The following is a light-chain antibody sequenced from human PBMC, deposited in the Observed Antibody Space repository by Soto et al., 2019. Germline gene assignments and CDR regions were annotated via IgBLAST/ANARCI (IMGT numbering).Light chain of an antibody. CDR2: TTS. V-gene: IGKV1-39*01. Sequence: DIQMTQSPSSLSASVGDRVTITCRASQSISSYLNWYQQKPGKAPKLLIYTTSRLQSGVPSRFSGSGSGTDFTLTISSLQPEDFATYYCQQSYSTLWTFSQGTKVEVK. CDR1: QSISSY. CDR3: QQSYSTLWT. J-gene: IGKJ1*01.